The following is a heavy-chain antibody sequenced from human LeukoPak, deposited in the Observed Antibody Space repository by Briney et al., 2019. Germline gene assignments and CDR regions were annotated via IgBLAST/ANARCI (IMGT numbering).Heavy chain of an antibody. D-gene: IGHD2-8*02. CDR2: IYYSGST. Sequence: SETLSLTCTVSGGPISSSRFYWGWIRQPPGKGLGWIGSIYYSGSTYYNPSLKSRVTISVDTSKDQFSLKLSSVTAADTALYYCARQGQYRGSECSPPPLISGGGDPW. CDR1: GGPISSSRFY. V-gene: IGHV4-39*01. J-gene: IGHJ5*02. CDR3: ARQGQYRGSECSPPPLISGGGDP.